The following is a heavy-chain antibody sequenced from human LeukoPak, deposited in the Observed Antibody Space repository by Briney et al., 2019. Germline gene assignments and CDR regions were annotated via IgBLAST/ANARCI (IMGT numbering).Heavy chain of an antibody. D-gene: IGHD7-27*01. J-gene: IGHJ3*02. CDR2: IYHSGST. CDR3: ARPGDEDAFDI. CDR1: GGSISSGGYY. V-gene: IGHV4-30-2*01. Sequence: KPSETLSLTCTVSGGSISSGGYYWSWIRQPPGKGLEWIGYIYHSGSTYYNPSLKSRVTISVDRSKNQFSLKLSSVTAADTAVYYCARPGDEDAFDIWGQGTMVTVSS.